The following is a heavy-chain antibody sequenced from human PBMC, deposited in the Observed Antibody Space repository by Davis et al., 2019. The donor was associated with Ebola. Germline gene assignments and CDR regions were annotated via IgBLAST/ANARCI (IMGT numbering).Heavy chain of an antibody. J-gene: IGHJ6*02. CDR2: INAGNGNT. CDR1: GYTFTSYA. CDR3: AKDPSGYDFWSGYYYYYYGMDV. Sequence: ASVKVSCKASGYTFTSYAMHWVRQAPGQRLEWMGWINAGNGNTKYSQKFQGRVTITRDTSASTAYMELSSLRAEDTAVYYCAKDPSGYDFWSGYYYYYYGMDVWGQGTTVTVSS. V-gene: IGHV1-3*01. D-gene: IGHD3-3*01.